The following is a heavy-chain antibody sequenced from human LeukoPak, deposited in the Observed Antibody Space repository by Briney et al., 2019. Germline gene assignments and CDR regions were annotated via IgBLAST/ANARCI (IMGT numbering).Heavy chain of an antibody. J-gene: IGHJ4*02. V-gene: IGHV1-18*04. D-gene: IGHD3-10*01. CDR2: ISVYNGDT. CDR1: GYTFVSYG. CDR3: AREIGRGVIIPWGY. Sequence: ASVKVSCKASGYTFVSYGITWVRQAPGQGLVWMGWISVYNGDTKYAQNLQGRVTLITDTSTSTAYMELRSLRSEDTAVYYCAREIGRGVIIPWGYWGQGTLVTVSS.